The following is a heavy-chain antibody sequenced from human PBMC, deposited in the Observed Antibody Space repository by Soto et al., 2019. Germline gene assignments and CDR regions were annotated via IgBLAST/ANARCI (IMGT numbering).Heavy chain of an antibody. V-gene: IGHV4-59*01. Sequence: SETLSLTCTVSGGSISSYYWSWIRQPPGKGLEWIGYIYYSGSTNYNPSLKSRVTISVDTSKNQFSLKLSSVTAADTAVYYCARVGYCSGGSCRYFQHWGQGTLVTVSS. J-gene: IGHJ1*01. D-gene: IGHD2-15*01. CDR3: ARVGYCSGGSCRYFQH. CDR2: IYYSGST. CDR1: GGSISSYY.